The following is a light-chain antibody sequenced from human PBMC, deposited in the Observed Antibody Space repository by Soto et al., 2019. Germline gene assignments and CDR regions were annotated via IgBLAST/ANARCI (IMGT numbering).Light chain of an antibody. Sequence: DIQMTQSPSSLSASVGDRVTISCRASQSISSYVNWYQQKPGKAPKLLIYAASSLQSGVPSRFSGSGSGTDFTLTVSSLQPEDSAAYYCQQSYSTPYTFGQGTKLEIK. V-gene: IGKV1-39*01. J-gene: IGKJ2*01. CDR1: QSISSY. CDR3: QQSYSTPYT. CDR2: AAS.